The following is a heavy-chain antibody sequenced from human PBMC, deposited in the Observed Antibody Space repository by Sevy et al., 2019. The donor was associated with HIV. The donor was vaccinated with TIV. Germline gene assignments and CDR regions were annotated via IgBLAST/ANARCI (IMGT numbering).Heavy chain of an antibody. D-gene: IGHD3-3*01. J-gene: IGHJ6*02. CDR1: GYTFTGYY. CDR3: ASTYYDFWSGSSYGMDV. Sequence: ASVKVSCKASGYTFTGYYMHWVRQAPGQGLEWMGWINPNSGGTNYAQKFQGRVTMTRDTSISTAYMELSRLGSDDTAVYYCASTYYDFWSGSSYGMDVWGQGTTVTVSS. CDR2: INPNSGGT. V-gene: IGHV1-2*02.